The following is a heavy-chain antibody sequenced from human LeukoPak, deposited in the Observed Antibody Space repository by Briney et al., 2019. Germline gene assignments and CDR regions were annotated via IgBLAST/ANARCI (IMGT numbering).Heavy chain of an antibody. CDR2: IKSKISGGTT. CDR3: VTDDYGDSRGTGGSDAFDI. V-gene: IGHV3-15*01. CDR1: GITNAW. J-gene: IGHJ3*02. D-gene: IGHD4-17*01. Sequence: PGGSRRLSCAPSGITNAWMSWVRQAPGKGLEWVGRIKSKISGGTTYYAAPVKGRFTISRDESESNLYLQMDSLQTEDTAVYYCVTDDYGDSRGTGGSDAFDIWGQGTMVTVSS.